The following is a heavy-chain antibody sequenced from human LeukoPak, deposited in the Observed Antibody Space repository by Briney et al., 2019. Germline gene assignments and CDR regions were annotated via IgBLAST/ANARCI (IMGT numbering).Heavy chain of an antibody. CDR1: GFTFSSYA. CDR3: AKPAGIAPYGMDV. D-gene: IGHD1-14*01. J-gene: IGHJ6*02. Sequence: PGGSLRLSCAASGFTFSSYAMSWVRQAPGKGPEWVSASGGGGSTYYADSVKGRFTISRDNSKNTLYLQMNSLRAEDTAVYYCAKPAGIAPYGMDVWGQGTTVTVSS. CDR2: SGGGGST. V-gene: IGHV3-23*01.